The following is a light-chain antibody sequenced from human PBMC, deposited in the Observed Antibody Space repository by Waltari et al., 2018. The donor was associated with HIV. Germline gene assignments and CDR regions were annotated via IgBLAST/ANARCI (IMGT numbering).Light chain of an antibody. V-gene: IGLV1-47*01. Sequence: QSVLTQPPSASGTPGQRVTISCSGSSSNIGSNYVYWYQQLPGTAPKLLIYRNKQRPSGAPDLIAGATSGTAASLASSGVRSDDEADYYCAVWGDSLNSAVFGTGTEVTGL. CDR2: RNK. CDR1: SSNIGSNY. CDR3: AVWGDSLNSAV. J-gene: IGLJ1*01.